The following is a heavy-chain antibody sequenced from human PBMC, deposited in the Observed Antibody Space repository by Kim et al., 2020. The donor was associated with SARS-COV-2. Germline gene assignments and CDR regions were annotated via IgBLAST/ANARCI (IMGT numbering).Heavy chain of an antibody. CDR3: ARGGVGATPRVRAFDI. D-gene: IGHD1-26*01. J-gene: IGHJ3*02. CDR2: INTNTGNP. Sequence: ASVKVSCKASGYTFTSYAMNWVRQAPGQGLEWMGWINTNTGNPTYAQGFTGRFVFSLDTSVSTAYLQLSSLKAEDTAVYYCARGGVGATPRVRAFDIWGQGTMVTVSS. V-gene: IGHV7-4-1*02. CDR1: GYTFTSYA.